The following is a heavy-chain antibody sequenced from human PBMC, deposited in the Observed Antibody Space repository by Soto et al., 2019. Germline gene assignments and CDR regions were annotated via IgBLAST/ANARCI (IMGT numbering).Heavy chain of an antibody. CDR3: ARGGYNWNNIDY. CDR1: GGSISSGGYY. CDR2: IYYSGST. D-gene: IGHD1-1*01. J-gene: IGHJ4*02. Sequence: SETLSLTCTVSGGSISSGGYYWSWIRQHPGKGLEWIGYIYYSGSTYYNPSLKSRVTISVDTSKNQFSLKLSSVTAADTAVYYCARGGYNWNNIDYWGQGTLVTVSS. V-gene: IGHV4-31*03.